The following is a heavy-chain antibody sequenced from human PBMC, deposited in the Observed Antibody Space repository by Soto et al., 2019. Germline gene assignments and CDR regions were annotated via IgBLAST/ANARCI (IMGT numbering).Heavy chain of an antibody. CDR3: ARALGILGVDY. D-gene: IGHD1-26*01. J-gene: IGHJ4*02. Sequence: GGALRLSCEASGFTFSSYELSWVRQAPGKGLEWVSYISGSGSTTYYADSVKGRFTISRDNAKTSLYLQMNSLRAEDTAVYYCARALGILGVDYWGQGALVTVS. CDR2: ISGSGSTT. V-gene: IGHV3-48*03. CDR1: GFTFSSYE.